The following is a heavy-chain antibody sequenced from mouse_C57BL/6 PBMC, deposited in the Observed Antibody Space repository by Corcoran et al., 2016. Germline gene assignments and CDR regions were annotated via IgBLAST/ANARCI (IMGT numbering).Heavy chain of an antibody. J-gene: IGHJ4*01. CDR1: GYAYRSNW. Sequence: QVQLQQSGAELLKPGASVKISCKASGYAYRSNWMNWVKQRPGKVLEWIGQIYHGDGDTNYNGKFKGKATLTADKSSSTAYMQLSSLTSEDSAVYFCARPSMDYWGQGTSVTVSS. CDR2: IYHGDGDT. CDR3: ARPSMDY. V-gene: IGHV1-80*01.